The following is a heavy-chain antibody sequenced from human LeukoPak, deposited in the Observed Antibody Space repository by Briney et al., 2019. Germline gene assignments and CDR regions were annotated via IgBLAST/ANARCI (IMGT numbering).Heavy chain of an antibody. J-gene: IGHJ3*02. CDR2: IYYSGST. D-gene: IGHD3-3*01. CDR1: GGSISSGDYY. V-gene: IGHV4-30-4*02. Sequence: SETLSLTCTVSGGSISSGDYYWSWIRQPPGKGLKWIGYIYYSGSTYYNPSLKSRVTISVDTSKNQFSLKLGSVTAADTAVYYCARDQEWLARFDAFDIWGQGTMVTVSS. CDR3: ARDQEWLARFDAFDI.